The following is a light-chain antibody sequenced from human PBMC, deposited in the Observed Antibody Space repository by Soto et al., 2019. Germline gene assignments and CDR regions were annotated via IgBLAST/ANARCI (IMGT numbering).Light chain of an antibody. V-gene: IGKV1-39*01. Sequence: DIQMTQSPSSLSASIGDTVTITCRASQSISNYLNWYQQKPGEAPNLLIYSASSLQSGVPSRFSGSGSGTDFTLTISSLQPEDFATYFCLQGYTTPYTFGQETKLEIK. J-gene: IGKJ2*01. CDR3: LQGYTTPYT. CDR1: QSISNY. CDR2: SAS.